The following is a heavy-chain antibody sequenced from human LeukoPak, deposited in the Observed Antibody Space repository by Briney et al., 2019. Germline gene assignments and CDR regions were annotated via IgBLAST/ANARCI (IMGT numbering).Heavy chain of an antibody. V-gene: IGHV3-9*03. D-gene: IGHD6-19*01. CDR3: TKDIGYTSGQGFDH. J-gene: IGHJ4*02. CDR1: GFIFDDYA. CDR2: ISWNSGRT. Sequence: GGSLRLSCAASGFIFDDYAMHWVRQAPGKGLEWVSGISWNSGRTDYADSVKGRFTISRDNAKNSLYLQMNSLRSEDMALYYCTKDIGYTSGQGFDHWGQGTLVTVSS.